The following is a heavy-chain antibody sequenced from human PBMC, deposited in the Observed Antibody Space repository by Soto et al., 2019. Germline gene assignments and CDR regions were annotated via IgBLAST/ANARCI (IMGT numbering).Heavy chain of an antibody. CDR3: GRGPRGYHNYYYYGMDV. CDR1: GFTFSSYA. Sequence: QVQLVESGGGVVQPGRSLRLSCAASGFTFSSYAMHWVRQAPGKGLEWVAVISYDGSNKYYADSVKGRFTISRDNSKNKLYLQMNSMRAADTAVYYCGRGPRGYHNYYYYGMDVWGQGTTVTVSS. CDR2: ISYDGSNK. D-gene: IGHD3-3*01. J-gene: IGHJ6*02. V-gene: IGHV3-30-3*01.